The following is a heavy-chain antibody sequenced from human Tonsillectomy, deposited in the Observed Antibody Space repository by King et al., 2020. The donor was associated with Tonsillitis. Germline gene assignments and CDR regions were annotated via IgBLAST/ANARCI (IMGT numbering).Heavy chain of an antibody. CDR1: RFTFDDYA. J-gene: IGHJ4*02. Sequence: VQLVESGGGLVQPGRSLRLSCAASRFTFDDYAMHWVRQAPGKGLEWVSSISWNSGRIGYADSVKGRFTISRDNANNSLYLQMNSLRAEDTALYYCAKDLGGSGTYGYYFDYWGQGTLVTVSS. CDR3: AKDLGGSGTYGYYFDY. V-gene: IGHV3-9*01. D-gene: IGHD1-26*01. CDR2: ISWNSGRI.